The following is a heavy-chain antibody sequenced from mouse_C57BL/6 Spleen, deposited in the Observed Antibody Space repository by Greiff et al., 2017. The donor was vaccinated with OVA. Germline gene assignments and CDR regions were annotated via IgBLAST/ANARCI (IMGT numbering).Heavy chain of an antibody. CDR1: GYAFSSSW. V-gene: IGHV1-82*01. J-gene: IGHJ2*01. CDR3: ARGSYYSNLYFDY. Sequence: VQLQQSGPELVKPGASVKISCKASGYAFSSSWMNWVKQRPGKGLEWIGRVYPGDGDTNYNGKFKGKATLTADKSSSTAYMQLSSLTSEDSAVYFCARGSYYSNLYFDYWGQGTTLTVSS. CDR2: VYPGDGDT. D-gene: IGHD2-5*01.